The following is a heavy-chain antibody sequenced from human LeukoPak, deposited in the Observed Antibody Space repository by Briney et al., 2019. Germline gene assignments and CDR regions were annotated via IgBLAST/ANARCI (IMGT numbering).Heavy chain of an antibody. V-gene: IGHV1-8*01. CDR1: GYTFTSWD. Sequence: ASVKVSCKASGYTFTSWDINWVRQATGQELEWMGWMNHNSGNTGYAQKLQGRVTMTRNTSIRTAYMELSSVRSEDTAVYYCARGRGTTEKGDWFDPWGQGTLVTVSS. CDR2: MNHNSGNT. D-gene: IGHD4-11*01. J-gene: IGHJ5*02. CDR3: ARGRGTTEKGDWFDP.